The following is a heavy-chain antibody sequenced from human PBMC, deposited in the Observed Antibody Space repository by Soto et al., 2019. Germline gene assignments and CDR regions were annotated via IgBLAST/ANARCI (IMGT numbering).Heavy chain of an antibody. J-gene: IGHJ2*01. V-gene: IGHV1-69*12. CDR2: IIPIFGTA. CDR3: ARGNHRWLQLWYFDL. Sequence: QVQLVQSGAAVKKPGSSVTVSCTASGGTFSSYTISWVRQAPGQGLEWMGGIIPIFGTANYAQQFQGRVTITADESTSTAYMELSSLRSEDTAVYYCARGNHRWLQLWYFDLWGRGTLVTVSS. D-gene: IGHD5-12*01. CDR1: GGTFSSYT.